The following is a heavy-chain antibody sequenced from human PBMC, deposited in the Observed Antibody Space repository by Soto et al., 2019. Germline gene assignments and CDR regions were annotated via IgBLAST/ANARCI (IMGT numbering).Heavy chain of an antibody. J-gene: IGHJ5*02. CDR2: IVSSSTTI. CDR1: GFTFSSYS. V-gene: IGHV3-48*02. CDR3: ARYNGMAGSFTP. Sequence: PGGSLRLSCAASGFTFSSYSMNWARQAPGKGLEWIAYIVSSSTTIFYADSVKGRFTISRDNAKSSLYLQMNSLRDEDTAVYYCARYNGMAGSFTPCGQGTRVTVAS. D-gene: IGHD1-20*01.